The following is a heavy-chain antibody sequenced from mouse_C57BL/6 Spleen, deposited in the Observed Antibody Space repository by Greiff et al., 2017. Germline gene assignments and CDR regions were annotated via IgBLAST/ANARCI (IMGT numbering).Heavy chain of an antibody. D-gene: IGHD4-1*02. J-gene: IGHJ2*01. CDR1: GYAFSSSW. V-gene: IGHV1-82*01. CDR2: IYPGDGDT. Sequence: HVQLQQSGPELVKPGASVKISCKASGYAFSSSWMNWVKQRPGQGLEWIGRIYPGDGDTNYNGKFKGKATLTADKSSSTAYMLLSSLTSEDSAVYFCASSTGTQVYFDYWGQGTPLTVSS. CDR3: ASSTGTQVYFDY.